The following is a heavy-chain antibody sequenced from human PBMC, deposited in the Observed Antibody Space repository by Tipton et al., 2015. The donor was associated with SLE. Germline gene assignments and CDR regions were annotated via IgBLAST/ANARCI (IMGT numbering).Heavy chain of an antibody. Sequence: SLRLSCAASGFTFSSYSMNWVRQAPGKGLEWVSSISSSSSYIYYADSVKGRFTISRDNSKNTLYLQMNSLRAEDTAVYYCASSLLTVFAGFDYWGQGTLVTVSS. V-gene: IGHV3-21*01. CDR2: ISSSSSYI. CDR3: ASSLLTVFAGFDY. D-gene: IGHD3-3*01. CDR1: GFTFSSYS. J-gene: IGHJ4*02.